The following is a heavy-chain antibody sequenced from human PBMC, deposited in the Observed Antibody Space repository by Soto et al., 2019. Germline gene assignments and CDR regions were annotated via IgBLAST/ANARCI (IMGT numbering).Heavy chain of an antibody. D-gene: IGHD3-10*01. J-gene: IGHJ4*01. Sequence: GASVQVSCTASGYTFTSYDINWVRQATGQGLEWMGWMNPNSGNTGYAQKFQGRVTMTRNTSISTAYMELSSLRSEDTAGYYCASGPSLTGGEYYRGNGTLGTVS. CDR2: MNPNSGNT. CDR1: GYTFTSYD. V-gene: IGHV1-8*01. CDR3: ASGPSLTGGEYY.